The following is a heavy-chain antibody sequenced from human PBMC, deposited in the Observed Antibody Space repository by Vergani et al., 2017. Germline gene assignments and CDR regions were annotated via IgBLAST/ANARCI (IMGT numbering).Heavy chain of an antibody. CDR3: ARGHPVGSY. V-gene: IGHV3-23*01. Sequence: EVQLLESGGNLVQPGGSLRLSCAASGFTFTNFAMTWVRQAPGEGLEWVSGISGSGGFTYYADSVKGRFTISRDNSKNTMFLQMNSLRVADTAVYYCARGHPVGSYWGQGTLVTVSS. CDR2: ISGSGGFT. D-gene: IGHD1-26*01. CDR1: GFTFTNFA. J-gene: IGHJ4*02.